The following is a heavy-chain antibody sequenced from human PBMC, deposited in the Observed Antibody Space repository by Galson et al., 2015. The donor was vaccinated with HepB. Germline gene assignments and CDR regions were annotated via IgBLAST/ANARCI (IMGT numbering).Heavy chain of an antibody. Sequence: PALVKPTQTLTLTCTFSGFSLTTSGVGVGWIRQSPVKALECLALIYWDDDKRYSPSLKSSVTITKDTSKNQVVLTVTNMDPVDTATYYCAQFNVTSGWRSWGQGTLVTVSS. CDR1: GFSLTTSGVG. CDR3: AQFNVTSGWRS. J-gene: IGHJ5*02. V-gene: IGHV2-5*02. CDR2: IYWDDDK. D-gene: IGHD6-19*01.